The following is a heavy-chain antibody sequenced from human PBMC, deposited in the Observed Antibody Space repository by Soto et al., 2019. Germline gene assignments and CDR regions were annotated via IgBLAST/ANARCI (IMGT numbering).Heavy chain of an antibody. D-gene: IGHD3-16*02. Sequence: GGSLRLSCAASGFTFSSYAMSWVRQAPGEGLEWVAAISGSVGSTYYADSVKSRFTISRDNTKNTLYLQMNSMRAEDTAVYYIAKAPDCYGWGSSRNYFDYWGQGTLVTVSS. V-gene: IGHV3-23*01. CDR3: AKAPDCYGWGSSRNYFDY. CDR1: GFTFSSYA. J-gene: IGHJ4*02. CDR2: ISGSVGST.